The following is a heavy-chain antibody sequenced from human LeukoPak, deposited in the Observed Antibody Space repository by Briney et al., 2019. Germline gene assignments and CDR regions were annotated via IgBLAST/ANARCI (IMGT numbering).Heavy chain of an antibody. CDR2: IYWNDDK. CDR1: GFSLSTSGVG. V-gene: IGHV2-5*01. D-gene: IGHD3-3*01. Sequence: ESGPTLVNPTQTLTLTCTFSGFSLSTSGVGVGWIRQPPGKALEWLALIYWNDDKRYSPSLKGRLTITKDTSKNQVVLTMTNMDPVDTATYYCAHTEGYYDFWSGYSCYFDYWGQGTLVTVSS. CDR3: AHTEGYYDFWSGYSCYFDY. J-gene: IGHJ4*02.